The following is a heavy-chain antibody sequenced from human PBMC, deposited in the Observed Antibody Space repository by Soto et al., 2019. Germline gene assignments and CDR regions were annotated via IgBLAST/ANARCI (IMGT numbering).Heavy chain of an antibody. CDR2: IIPIFGTA. V-gene: IGHV1-69*13. CDR3: ANIIDSSGYYFDY. J-gene: IGHJ4*02. Sequence: GASVKVSCKASGCTFSSYAISWVRQAPGQGLEWMGGIIPIFGTANYAQKFQGRVTITADESTSTAYMELSSLRSEDTAVYYCANIIDSSGYYFDYWGQGTLVTVSS. D-gene: IGHD3-22*01. CDR1: GCTFSSYA.